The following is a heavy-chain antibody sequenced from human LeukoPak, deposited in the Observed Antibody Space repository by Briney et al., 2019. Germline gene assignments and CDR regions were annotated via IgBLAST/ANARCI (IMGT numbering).Heavy chain of an antibody. CDR2: IYSGGST. CDR1: GFTFSSYS. J-gene: IGHJ3*02. Sequence: GGSLRLSCAASGFTFSSYSMNWVRQAPGKGLEWVSVIYSGGSTYYADSVKGRFTISRDNSKNTLYLQMNSLRAEDTAVYYCARDLRPYAFDIWGQGTMVTVSS. V-gene: IGHV3-53*01. CDR3: ARDLRPYAFDI.